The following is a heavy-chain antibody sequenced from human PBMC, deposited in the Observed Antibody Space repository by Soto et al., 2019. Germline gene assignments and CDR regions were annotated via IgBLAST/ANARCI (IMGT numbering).Heavy chain of an antibody. CDR1: GFTFNNYA. CDR2: ISGGGDTT. Sequence: EVQLLESGGGLVQPGGSLRLSCAASGFTFNNYAMTWVRQAPGKGLEWVSAISGGGDTTSYADSVKGRFTVSRDGSKNTLYLQMCSLRAEDTALYYCAKVRGGSGSLTPRVDFWGQGTLVTVSS. J-gene: IGHJ4*02. D-gene: IGHD3-10*01. CDR3: AKVRGGSGSLTPRVDF. V-gene: IGHV3-23*01.